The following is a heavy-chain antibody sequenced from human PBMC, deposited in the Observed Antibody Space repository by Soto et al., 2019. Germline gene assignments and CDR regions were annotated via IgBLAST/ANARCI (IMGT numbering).Heavy chain of an antibody. CDR2: MNPGSGDT. V-gene: IGHV1-8*01. CDR3: ARMATFGSLNWFDP. J-gene: IGHJ5*02. Sequence: ASVKVSCKASGYSFTNNDVSWVRQATGQGLEWMGWMNPGSGDTGYAQKFQGRVTMTRDISIATAYMELSSLRSDDTAIYYCARMATFGSLNWFDPWGQGALVTVSS. D-gene: IGHD3-16*01. CDR1: GYSFTNND.